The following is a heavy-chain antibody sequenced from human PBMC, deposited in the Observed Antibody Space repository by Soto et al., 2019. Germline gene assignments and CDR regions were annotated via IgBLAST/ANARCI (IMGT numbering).Heavy chain of an antibody. CDR3: ASAPLAAAGTRSYGMDV. V-gene: IGHV1-69*06. CDR2: IIPIFGTA. Sequence: QVQLVQSGAEVKKPGSSVKVSCKASGGTFSSYAISWVRQAPGQGLEWMGGIIPIFGTANYAQKFQGRVTITEDKSPSTAYMELSSLRSEDQAVYYCASAPLAAAGTRSYGMDVWGQGTTVTVSS. D-gene: IGHD6-13*01. CDR1: GGTFSSYA. J-gene: IGHJ6*02.